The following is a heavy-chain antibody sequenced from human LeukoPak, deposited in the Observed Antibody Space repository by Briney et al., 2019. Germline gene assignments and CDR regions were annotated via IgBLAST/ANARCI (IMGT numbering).Heavy chain of an antibody. V-gene: IGHV3-48*03. Sequence: GGSLRLSCAASGFTFSSYEMNWVRQTPGKGLEWVSYISGGGGTIYYADSVKGRFTISRDNAKNSLYLQVNSLRVEDTAVYYCARDTYYGPGKIDYWGQGTLVTVSS. CDR2: ISGGGGTI. CDR1: GFTFSSYE. CDR3: ARDTYYGPGKIDY. D-gene: IGHD3-10*01. J-gene: IGHJ4*02.